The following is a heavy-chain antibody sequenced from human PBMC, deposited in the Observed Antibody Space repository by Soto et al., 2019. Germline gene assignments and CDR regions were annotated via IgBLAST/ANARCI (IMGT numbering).Heavy chain of an antibody. CDR1: GNTFTSYD. V-gene: IGHV1-8*01. Sequence: ASVKVSCKASGNTFTSYDINWVRQGTGHGLEWMGWINPNSGNIGYAQKFQGRVTMTRDTAIRTAYMEVSRLRSDDTAVYYCARGRASGSYHLLDYWGQGTLVTVSS. CDR2: INPNSGNI. CDR3: ARGRASGSYHLLDY. J-gene: IGHJ4*02. D-gene: IGHD3-10*01.